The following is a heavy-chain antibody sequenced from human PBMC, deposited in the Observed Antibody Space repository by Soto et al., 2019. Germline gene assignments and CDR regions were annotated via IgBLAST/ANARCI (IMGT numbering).Heavy chain of an antibody. Sequence: QVQLQESGPGLVKPSQTLSLTCTVSGGSISSGDYYWSWIRQPPGKGLEWIGYIDYSGSTYYNPCVMSRVTIPVDTSKNHFSLKLSSVTAADTAVYYCARGRTGGRYEAFDIWGQGTMVTVAS. J-gene: IGHJ3*02. V-gene: IGHV4-30-4*01. D-gene: IGHD1-26*01. CDR2: IDYSGST. CDR1: GGSISSGDYY. CDR3: ARGRTGGRYEAFDI.